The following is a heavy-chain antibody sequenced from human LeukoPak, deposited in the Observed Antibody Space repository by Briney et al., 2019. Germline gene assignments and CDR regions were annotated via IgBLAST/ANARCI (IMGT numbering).Heavy chain of an antibody. CDR2: INAGNGNT. CDR3: ARARITMVRGVNDY. J-gene: IGHJ4*02. Sequence: ASVKVSCKASGYTFTSYAMHWVRQAPGQRLEWMGWINAGNGNTKYSQKFQGRVTITRDTSASTAYMELSSLRSEDTAVYYCARARITMVRGVNDYWGQGTLVTVSS. CDR1: GYTFTSYA. D-gene: IGHD3-10*01. V-gene: IGHV1-3*01.